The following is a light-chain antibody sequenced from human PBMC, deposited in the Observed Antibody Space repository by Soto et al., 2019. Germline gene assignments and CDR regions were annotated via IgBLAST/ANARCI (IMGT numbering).Light chain of an antibody. Sequence: ETLLTQSPGTLSLSPGERATLSCRASQGVRNYYLAWYQQKPGQAPRLRIYVASTRSIGIPGRFSGSGSGIDSTLVISILEPEDFAVYYCQQYGSIPLTFGGGPKVQI. CDR3: QQYGSIPLT. CDR1: QGVRNYY. V-gene: IGKV3-20*01. CDR2: VAS. J-gene: IGKJ4*01.